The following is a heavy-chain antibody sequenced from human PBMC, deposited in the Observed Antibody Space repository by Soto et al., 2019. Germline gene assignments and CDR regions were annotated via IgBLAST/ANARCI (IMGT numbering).Heavy chain of an antibody. Sequence: GGSLRLSCAASGFTFSSYAMSWVRQAPGKGLEGGSAISGSGGSTYYAHSVKGRFTISTDNSKNTLYLQMNSLRAEDTAVYYCATSDYYGSGSYYNRNAFHIWGQGTMVTVS. CDR2: ISGSGGST. CDR1: GFTFSSYA. CDR3: ATSDYYGSGSYYNRNAFHI. V-gene: IGHV3-23*01. D-gene: IGHD3-10*01. J-gene: IGHJ3*02.